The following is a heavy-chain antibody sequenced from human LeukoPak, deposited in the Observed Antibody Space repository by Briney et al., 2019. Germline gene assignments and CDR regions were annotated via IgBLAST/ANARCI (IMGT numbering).Heavy chain of an antibody. Sequence: PGGSLRLSCAASGFTFSGYEMNWVRQAPGKGLEWVSYISTSGSTIYYADSVKGRFTVSRDNAKNSLYLQMNSLRAEDTADYYCARDPGYCSSTSCYKFFDYWGKGTLVTVSS. D-gene: IGHD2-2*02. V-gene: IGHV3-48*03. CDR2: ISTSGSTI. CDR3: ARDPGYCSSTSCYKFFDY. CDR1: GFTFSGYE. J-gene: IGHJ4*02.